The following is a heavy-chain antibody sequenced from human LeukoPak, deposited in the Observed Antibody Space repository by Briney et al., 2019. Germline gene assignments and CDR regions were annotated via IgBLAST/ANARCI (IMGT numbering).Heavy chain of an antibody. Sequence: ASVKVSFKASGSPFTSYGISWVRQAPGQGLEWMGWISPYNGNTNYAQKLQGRVTMTTDTSTSTAYMELRSLRSDDTAVYYCARGSIAVAGFDYWGQGTLVTVSS. CDR2: ISPYNGNT. CDR1: GSPFTSYG. J-gene: IGHJ4*02. D-gene: IGHD6-19*01. V-gene: IGHV1-18*01. CDR3: ARGSIAVAGFDY.